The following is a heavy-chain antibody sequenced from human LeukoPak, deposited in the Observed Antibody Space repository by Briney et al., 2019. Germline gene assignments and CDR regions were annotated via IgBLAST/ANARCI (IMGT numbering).Heavy chain of an antibody. CDR2: IRYDGSEK. J-gene: IGHJ4*02. V-gene: IGHV3-30*02. CDR3: AKGKDYYLDY. CDR1: GFTLSSYE. Sequence: GGSLRLSCTVSGFTLSSYEMSWICQAPGKGLEWVAFIRYDGSEKYYADSVKGRITISRDNSKNALYVQMNSLRAEDTAVYYCAKGKDYYLDYWGQGTLVTVSS. D-gene: IGHD3-10*01.